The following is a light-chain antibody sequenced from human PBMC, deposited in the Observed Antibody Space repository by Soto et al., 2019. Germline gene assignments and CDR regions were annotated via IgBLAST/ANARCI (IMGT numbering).Light chain of an antibody. CDR3: CSYTSRGTLI. CDR1: SGDIGDYNY. J-gene: IGLJ1*01. V-gene: IGLV2-14*01. Sequence: QSALTQPASVSGSPGQSITISCVGTSGDIGDYNYGSWYQQHPGKVPKVIIYDVSNRPSGVSYRFSGTKSGNTASLTVSGLQAEDEADYYCCSYTSRGTLIFGTGTKVTVL. CDR2: DVS.